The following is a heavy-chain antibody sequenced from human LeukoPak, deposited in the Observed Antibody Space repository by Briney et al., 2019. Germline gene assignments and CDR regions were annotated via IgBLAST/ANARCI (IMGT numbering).Heavy chain of an antibody. CDR1: GYTFTSYG. CDR3: ARDLPGIALTTPVRFQH. J-gene: IGHJ1*01. CDR2: ISAYNGST. V-gene: IGHV1-18*01. Sequence: GASVKVSCKASGYTFTSYGISWVRQAPGQGLEWMGWISAYNGSTNYAQKLQGRVTMTTDTSTSTAYMELRSLRSDDTAVYYCARDLPGIALTTPVRFQHWGQGTLVTVSS. D-gene: IGHD6-13*01.